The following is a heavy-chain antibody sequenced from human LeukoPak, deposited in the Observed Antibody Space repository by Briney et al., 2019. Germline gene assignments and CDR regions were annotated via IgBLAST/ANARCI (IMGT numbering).Heavy chain of an antibody. CDR1: GFTFSSYG. V-gene: IGHV3-30*18. D-gene: IGHD6-13*01. Sequence: GGSLRLSCAASGFTFSSYGMHWVRQAPGKGLEWVAVISYDGSNKYYADSVKGRFTISRDNSKNTLYLQMNSLRAEDTAVYYCAKDHGSSDWYYFDYWGQGTLVTVSS. CDR3: AKDHGSSDWYYFDY. CDR2: ISYDGSNK. J-gene: IGHJ4*02.